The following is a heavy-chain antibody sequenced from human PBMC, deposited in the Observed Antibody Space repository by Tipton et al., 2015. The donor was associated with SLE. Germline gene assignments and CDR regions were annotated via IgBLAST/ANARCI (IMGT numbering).Heavy chain of an antibody. CDR1: GGSIGSSY. CDR2: INYSGST. Sequence: TLSLTCTVSGGSIGSSYWCWIRQSPGKGLEWIGYINYSGSTNYNPSLKSRVTISVDTSKNQFSLMLTSVTAADTAVYYCARGLSQDNRGQGTLVTVSS. V-gene: IGHV4-59*01. J-gene: IGHJ4*02. CDR3: ARGLSQDN.